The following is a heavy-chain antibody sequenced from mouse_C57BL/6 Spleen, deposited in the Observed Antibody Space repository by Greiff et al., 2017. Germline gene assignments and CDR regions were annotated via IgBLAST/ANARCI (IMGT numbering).Heavy chain of an antibody. D-gene: IGHD2-14*01. CDR2: IDPSDSYT. V-gene: IGHV1-50*01. CDR3: AREGRQFAY. J-gene: IGHJ3*01. CDR1: GYTFTSYW. Sequence: QVQLKQPGAELVKPGASVKLSCKASGYTFTSYWMQWVKQRPGQGLEWIGEIDPSDSYTNYNQKFKGKATLTVDTSSSTAYMQLSSLTSEDSAVYYCAREGRQFAYWGQGTLVTVSA.